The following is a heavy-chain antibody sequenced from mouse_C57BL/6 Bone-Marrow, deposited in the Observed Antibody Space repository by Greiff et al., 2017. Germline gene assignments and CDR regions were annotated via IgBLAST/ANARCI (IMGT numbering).Heavy chain of an antibody. J-gene: IGHJ2*01. CDR2: IDPSDSYP. CDR1: GYTFTSYW. V-gene: IGHV1-59*01. CDR3: ASLWY. Sequence: VQLQQPGAELVRPGTSVKLSCKASGYTFTSYWMHWVKQRPGQGLEWIGVIDPSDSYPNYNQKFKGKATLTVDTSSSTAYMQLSSLTSEDSAVYYCASLWYWGQGTTLTVSS. D-gene: IGHD6-2*01.